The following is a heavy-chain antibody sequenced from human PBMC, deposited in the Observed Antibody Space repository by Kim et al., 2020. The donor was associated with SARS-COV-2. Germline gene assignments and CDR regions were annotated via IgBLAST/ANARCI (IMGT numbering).Heavy chain of an antibody. CDR1: GFTFSRYS. CDR3: ARDFGDYDRVS. D-gene: IGHD3-10*01. V-gene: IGHV3-21*01. CDR2: ISSGGSYI. J-gene: IGHJ5*02. Sequence: GWSLRLSCAASGFTFSRYSMNWVRQAPGKGLEWVSSISSGGSYIYYADSVKGRFTISRDNAKNSLYLQMDSLRAEDTAVYYCARDFGDYDRVSWGQGTLVTVSS.